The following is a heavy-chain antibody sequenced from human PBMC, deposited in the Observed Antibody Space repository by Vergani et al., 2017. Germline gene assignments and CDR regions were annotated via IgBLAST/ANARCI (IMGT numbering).Heavy chain of an antibody. J-gene: IGHJ6*02. CDR1: EYSFTSYW. V-gene: IGHV5-10-1*01. Sequence: EVELVQSGPEMRKPGESLKISCKGSEYSFTSYWISWVRQMPGKGLEWMGRIDPSDSYTNYSPSFQGHVTISADKSISTAYLQWSSLKASDTAMYYCARQVAVAGKWWGPYYYYGMDVWGQGTTVTVSS. CDR2: IDPSDSYT. D-gene: IGHD6-19*01. CDR3: ARQVAVAGKWWGPYYYYGMDV.